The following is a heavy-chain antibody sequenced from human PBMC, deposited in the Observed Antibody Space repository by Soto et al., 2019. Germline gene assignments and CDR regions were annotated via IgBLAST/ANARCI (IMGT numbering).Heavy chain of an antibody. CDR1: GYSFTSYW. D-gene: IGHD3-22*01. Sequence: HGESLKISCKGSGYSFTSYWIGWVRQMPGKGLEWMGIIYPGDSDTRYSPSFQGQVTISADKSISTAYLQWSSLKASDTAMYYCARHSYDSSGYLYRGVFHAFDIWGQGTMVTVSS. CDR3: ARHSYDSSGYLYRGVFHAFDI. V-gene: IGHV5-51*01. J-gene: IGHJ3*02. CDR2: IYPGDSDT.